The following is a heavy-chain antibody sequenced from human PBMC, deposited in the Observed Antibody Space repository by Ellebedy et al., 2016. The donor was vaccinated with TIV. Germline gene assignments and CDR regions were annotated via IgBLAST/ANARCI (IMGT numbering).Heavy chain of an antibody. CDR2: IKQDGSDK. J-gene: IGHJ6*02. CDR3: ARAPSNAVAAYYYYYGMDV. V-gene: IGHV3-7*01. Sequence: GGSLRLSXAASGFTFNNYWMSWVRQAPGKGLEWVANIKQDGSDKYYVDSVKGRFTVSRDNAKNSLYLQMNSLRAEDTAVYYCARAPSNAVAAYYYYYGMDVWGQGTTVTVSS. CDR1: GFTFNNYW. D-gene: IGHD6-19*01.